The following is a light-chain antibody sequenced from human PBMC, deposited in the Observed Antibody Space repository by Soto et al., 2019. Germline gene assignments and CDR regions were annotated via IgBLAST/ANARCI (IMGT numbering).Light chain of an antibody. CDR2: DDN. Sequence: QSVMTQPPSVSADPGQKGTISCFGCRSTIGGNSVSWYQQLPGTARKLLIYDDNKRPSGLPDRFSGSKSGTSATLGITGFQTGDQADYYCGSWDSSLSAYVFGTGTKVTVL. CDR1: RSTIGGNS. J-gene: IGLJ1*01. V-gene: IGLV1-51*01. CDR3: GSWDSSLSAYV.